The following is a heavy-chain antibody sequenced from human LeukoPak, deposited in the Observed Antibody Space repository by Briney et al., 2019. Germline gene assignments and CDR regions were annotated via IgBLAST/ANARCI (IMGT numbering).Heavy chain of an antibody. V-gene: IGHV3-74*01. CDR3: VRDLGGRSGH. Sequence: GGSLRLSCPASGFTFSSYWMSWVRQAPGKGLVWVSRINEDGSTTNYADSVKGRSTIFRDNAKNTLYLQMNSLRAEDTAVYYCVRDLGGRSGHWGQGTLVTVSS. CDR1: GFTFSSYW. J-gene: IGHJ4*02. CDR2: INEDGSTT. D-gene: IGHD1-26*01.